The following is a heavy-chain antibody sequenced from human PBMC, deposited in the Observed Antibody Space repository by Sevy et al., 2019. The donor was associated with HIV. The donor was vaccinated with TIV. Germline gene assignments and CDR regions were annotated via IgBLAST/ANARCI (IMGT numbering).Heavy chain of an antibody. Sequence: GGALRLSCAASGFIFSSYSMNWVRQAPGKGLEWISYISTGSTTIYYAVSVKGRFTVSRDNARSSLFLQMNSLRDEDTAVYYCAIGPRDGGDYWGQGTLVTVSS. CDR1: GFIFSSYS. CDR3: AIGPRDGGDY. V-gene: IGHV3-48*02. D-gene: IGHD3-16*01. CDR2: ISTGSTTI. J-gene: IGHJ4*02.